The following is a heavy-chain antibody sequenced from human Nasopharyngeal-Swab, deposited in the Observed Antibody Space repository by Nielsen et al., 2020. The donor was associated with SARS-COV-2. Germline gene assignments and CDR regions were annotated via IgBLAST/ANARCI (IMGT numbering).Heavy chain of an antibody. CDR2: IHSSGYT. Sequence: GSLRLSCTVSGVSINIHYWTWIRHSPGKGLEWIGYIHSSGYTNYNPSLKSRLTISMDTSKTQFSLNLNSVTPSDTAIYYCARAAREYSGGWEAFPFDFWGRGTLVAVSS. D-gene: IGHD6-19*01. CDR1: GVSINIHY. J-gene: IGHJ4*02. V-gene: IGHV4-59*11. CDR3: ARAAREYSGGWEAFPFDF.